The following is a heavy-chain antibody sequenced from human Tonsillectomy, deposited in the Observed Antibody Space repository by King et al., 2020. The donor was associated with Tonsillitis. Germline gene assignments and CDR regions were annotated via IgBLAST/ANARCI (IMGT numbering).Heavy chain of an antibody. J-gene: IGHJ3*02. CDR3: VMRGSRSYPFDS. V-gene: IGHV3-30*02. D-gene: IGHD3-10*01. Sequence: VQLVESGGGVVQPGGSLRLSCAASGFTFRNYGMHWVRQAPGKGLEWVTFIQYDGFNKYYADSARGRFTISRDNSKNTLYLQMNSLRIEDTAVYYCVMRGSRSYPFDSGGQGTMVAVSA. CDR1: GFTFRNYG. CDR2: IQYDGFNK.